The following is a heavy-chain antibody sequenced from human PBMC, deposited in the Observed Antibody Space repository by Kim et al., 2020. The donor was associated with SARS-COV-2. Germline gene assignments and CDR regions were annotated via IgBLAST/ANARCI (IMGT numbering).Heavy chain of an antibody. Sequence: GGSLRLSCAASGFIFTNAWMNWVRQAPGKGLERVGRIKRNDDGGTVDYAAPVNGRFTISRDDTMDTLYLQMNSLKTEDTGVYCCTTLPLGYCSMSSCYGYFDYWGRGALVTVSS. CDR1: GFIFTNAW. D-gene: IGHD2-2*01. V-gene: IGHV3-15*07. CDR2: IKRNDDGGTV. J-gene: IGHJ4*02. CDR3: TTLPLGYCSMSSCYGYFDY.